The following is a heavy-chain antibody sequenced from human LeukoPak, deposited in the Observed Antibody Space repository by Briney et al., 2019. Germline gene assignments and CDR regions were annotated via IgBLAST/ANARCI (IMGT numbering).Heavy chain of an antibody. Sequence: PSETLSLTCAVSGYSISSGYYWGWIRQPPGKGLEWIGSIYHSGSTYYNPPLKSRVTISVDTSKNQFSLKLSSVTAADTAVYYCASLRYFDWLLYLHAFDIWGQGTMVTVSS. CDR1: GYSISSGYY. D-gene: IGHD3-9*01. CDR3: ASLRYFDWLLYLHAFDI. CDR2: IYHSGST. V-gene: IGHV4-38-2*01. J-gene: IGHJ3*02.